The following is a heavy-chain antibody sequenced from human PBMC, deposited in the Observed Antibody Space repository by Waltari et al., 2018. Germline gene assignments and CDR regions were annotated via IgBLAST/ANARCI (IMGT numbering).Heavy chain of an antibody. D-gene: IGHD6-19*01. CDR2: IYTSGST. V-gene: IGHV4-61*02. Sequence: QVQLQESGPGLVKPSQTLSLTCTVSGGSISSGSYYWSWIRQPPGKGLEWIGRIYTSGSTNYNPSLKSRVTISVDTSKNQFSLKLSSVTAADTAVYYCAREPRDSSGWYAYFDYWGQGTQVTVSS. J-gene: IGHJ4*02. CDR3: AREPRDSSGWYAYFDY. CDR1: GGSISSGSYY.